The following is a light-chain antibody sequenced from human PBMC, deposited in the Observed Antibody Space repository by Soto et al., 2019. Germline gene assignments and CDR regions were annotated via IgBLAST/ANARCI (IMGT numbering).Light chain of an antibody. CDR3: QQLKSDLRT. Sequence: DTHLTQSPYSLPASVGDRVTLPXRVRKGIGRYLAWYQQQPGXAPKXXXDDXSTFQRGCPSRLSGSGSVTAFTLTISSLKPDDFAIYYWQQLKSDLRTFGQGTRLDIK. CDR2: DXS. CDR1: KGIGRY. V-gene: IGKV1-9*01. J-gene: IGKJ5*01.